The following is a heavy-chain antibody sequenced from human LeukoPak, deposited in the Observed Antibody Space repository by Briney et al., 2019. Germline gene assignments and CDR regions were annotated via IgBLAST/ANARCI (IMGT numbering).Heavy chain of an antibody. CDR1: GGSISSRSYY. V-gene: IGHV4-39*07. J-gene: IGHJ5*02. Sequence: SETLSLTCTVSGGSISSRSYYWGWIRQPPGKGLEWIGSIYYSGSTYYNPSLKSRVTISVDTSKNQFSLKLSSVTAADTAVYYCASTTYYYDSSGYYYPWGQGTLVTVSS. CDR2: IYYSGST. D-gene: IGHD3-22*01. CDR3: ASTTYYYDSSGYYYP.